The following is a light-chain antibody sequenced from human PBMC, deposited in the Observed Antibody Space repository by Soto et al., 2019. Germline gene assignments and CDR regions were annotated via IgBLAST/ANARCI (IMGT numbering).Light chain of an antibody. CDR3: QQRSNWPIT. CDR1: QSISRS. V-gene: IGKV3D-11*02. J-gene: IGKJ5*01. Sequence: EIVLTQSPAILSVSPGERATLSCRASQSISRSLAWYQQKPGQAPRLLIYDASSRQTEIPARFSGSGAGTECTRPISSLEPEDVSLDDCQQRSNWPITFGQGTRLEIK. CDR2: DAS.